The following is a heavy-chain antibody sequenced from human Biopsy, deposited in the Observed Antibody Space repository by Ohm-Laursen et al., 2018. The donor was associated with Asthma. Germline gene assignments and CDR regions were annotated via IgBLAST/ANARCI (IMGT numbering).Heavy chain of an antibody. V-gene: IGHV3-53*01. CDR3: ARGDSSNWSHYYFDY. CDR1: GFTVSTNG. Sequence: SLRLSCSAPGFTVSTNGMSWVRQAPGKGLEWVSVIYSGGTSHTADSARGRFTISRDYSKNTLYLQMHSLRAEDTAVYYCARGDSSNWSHYYFDYWGQGTLVTVSS. CDR2: IYSGGTS. D-gene: IGHD3-22*01. J-gene: IGHJ4*02.